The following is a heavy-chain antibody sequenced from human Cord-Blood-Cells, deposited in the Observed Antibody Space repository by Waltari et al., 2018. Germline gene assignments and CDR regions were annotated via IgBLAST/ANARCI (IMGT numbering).Heavy chain of an antibody. CDR3: ARGRGGVRGVLPNHNWFDP. CDR1: GGSVSSGSYY. J-gene: IGHJ5*02. CDR2: IYYSGNT. D-gene: IGHD3-10*01. V-gene: IGHV4-61*01. Sequence: QVQLQESGPGLVKPSETLSLTCTVSGGSVSSGSYYWSWIRQPPGKGRGWIGYIYYSGNTNYNPPHKSRVTIAVDTSKNQFSLKLGSVTAADTAVYYCARGRGGVRGVLPNHNWFDPWGQGTLVTVSS.